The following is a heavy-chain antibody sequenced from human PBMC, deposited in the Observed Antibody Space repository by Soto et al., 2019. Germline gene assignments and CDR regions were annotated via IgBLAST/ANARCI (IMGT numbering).Heavy chain of an antibody. Sequence: SVKVSCKASGGTFSSYAISWVRQAPGQGLEWMGGIIPIFGTANYAQKFQGRVTITADESTSTAYMELSSLRSEDTAVYYCALINWNNLPETVPWGQGTLVTVS. D-gene: IGHD1-20*01. CDR3: ALINWNNLPETVP. CDR2: IIPIFGTA. CDR1: GGTFSSYA. V-gene: IGHV1-69*13. J-gene: IGHJ5*02.